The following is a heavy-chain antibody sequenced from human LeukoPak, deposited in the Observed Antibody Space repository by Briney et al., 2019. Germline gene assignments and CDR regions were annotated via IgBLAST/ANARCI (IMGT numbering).Heavy chain of an antibody. V-gene: IGHV3-48*03. CDR2: INSGGTTK. CDR1: GYTFSNHD. D-gene: IGHD3-10*01. CDR3: ARDRPRSDSYYVFDF. J-gene: IGHJ4*02. Sequence: SGGSLRLSCAASGYTFSNHDMNWVRQAPGKGLEWLSYINSGGTTKYYADSVKGRFTISRDNAKNSLYLQMNSLTADDTAVYSCARDRPRSDSYYVFDFWGQGNLVTVSS.